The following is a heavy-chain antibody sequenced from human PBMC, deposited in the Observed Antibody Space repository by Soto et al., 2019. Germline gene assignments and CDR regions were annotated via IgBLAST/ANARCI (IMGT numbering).Heavy chain of an antibody. CDR2: IIPIFGTA. Sequence: QVQLVQSGAEVQKPGASVKVSCKASGGTFSSYAISWVRQAPGQGLEWMGGIIPIFGTANYVQKCQGRVMITADESTSIGYMDLRSRRSEDTAVYYCAREVKQWGYYSGIDVWGQGPTVTVSS. CDR3: AREVKQWGYYSGIDV. V-gene: IGHV1-69*01. J-gene: IGHJ6*02. D-gene: IGHD6-19*01. CDR1: GGTFSSYA.